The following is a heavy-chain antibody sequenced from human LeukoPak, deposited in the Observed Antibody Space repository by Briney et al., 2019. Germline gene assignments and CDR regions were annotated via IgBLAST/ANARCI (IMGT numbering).Heavy chain of an antibody. J-gene: IGHJ4*02. V-gene: IGHV1-69*04. CDR1: GGTFSSYA. D-gene: IGHD3-16*01. CDR2: IIPIFGIA. Sequence: ASVKVSCKASGGTFSSYAISWMRQAPGQGLEWMGRIIPIFGIANYAQKFQGRVTITADKSTSTAYMELSSLRSEDTAVYYCARDGGTQHYWGQGTLVTVSS. CDR3: ARDGGTQHY.